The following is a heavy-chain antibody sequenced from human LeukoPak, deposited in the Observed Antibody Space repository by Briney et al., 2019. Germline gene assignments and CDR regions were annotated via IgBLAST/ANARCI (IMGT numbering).Heavy chain of an antibody. CDR2: ISSSGSTI. CDR1: GFTFSSYE. Sequence: GGSLRLSCAASGFTFSSYEMNWVRQAPGKGLEWVSYISSSGSTIYYADSVKGRFTISRDNAKNSLYLQTNSLRAEDTAVYYCARDRQGFLDYWGQGTLVTVSS. CDR3: ARDRQGFLDY. J-gene: IGHJ4*02. V-gene: IGHV3-48*03. D-gene: IGHD2-15*01.